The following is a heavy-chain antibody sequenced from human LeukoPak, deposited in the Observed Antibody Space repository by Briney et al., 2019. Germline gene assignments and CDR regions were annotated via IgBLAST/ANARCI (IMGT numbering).Heavy chain of an antibody. D-gene: IGHD6-19*01. CDR3: AGSSGWSGVLDY. Sequence: SETLSLTCSVSGGSLTAYFWTWIRQPPGEGLERIGYISYSGSTNNNPSLASRVTTSLDTSKNQFSLKLTSVTTADSALYYCAGSSGWSGVLDYWGQGTLVTVSS. V-gene: IGHV4-59*01. CDR2: ISYSGST. CDR1: GGSLTAYF. J-gene: IGHJ4*02.